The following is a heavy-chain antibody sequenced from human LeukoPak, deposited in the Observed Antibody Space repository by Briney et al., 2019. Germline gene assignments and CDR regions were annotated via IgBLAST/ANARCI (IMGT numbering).Heavy chain of an antibody. V-gene: IGHV3-30-3*01. Sequence: PGRSLRLSCAASGFTFSSYAMHWVRQAPGKGLEWVAVISYDGSNKYYADSVKGRFTISRDNSKNTLYLQMNSLRAEDTAVYYCASPRAYSSSWEFDYWGQGTLVTVSS. CDR1: GFTFSSYA. J-gene: IGHJ4*02. CDR2: ISYDGSNK. D-gene: IGHD6-13*01. CDR3: ASPRAYSSSWEFDY.